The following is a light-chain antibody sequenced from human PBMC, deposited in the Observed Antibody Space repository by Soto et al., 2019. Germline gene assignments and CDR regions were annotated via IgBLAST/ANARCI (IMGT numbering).Light chain of an antibody. CDR2: EGS. CDR1: DSDVGSYNL. J-gene: IGLJ2*01. Sequence: QSVLTQPASVSGSPGQSIIISCTGTDSDVGSYNLVSWYQQHPGKAPKLIIYEGSKRPSGVSDRFSGSKSGNTASLTISGLQAEDEADNYCCSYAGINTLVVFGGGTKLTVL. CDR3: CSYAGINTLVV. V-gene: IGLV2-23*01.